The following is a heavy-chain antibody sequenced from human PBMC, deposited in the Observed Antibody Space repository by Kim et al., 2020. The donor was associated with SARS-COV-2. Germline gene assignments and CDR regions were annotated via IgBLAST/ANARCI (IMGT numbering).Heavy chain of an antibody. J-gene: IGHJ6*02. V-gene: IGHV3-21*01. Sequence: VNGRFPITRDNAKNSRYLQMNSLRAEDTAVYYCARSHSGTQYYYYYGMDVWGQGTTVTVSS. CDR3: ARSHSGTQYYYYYGMDV. D-gene: IGHD1-26*01.